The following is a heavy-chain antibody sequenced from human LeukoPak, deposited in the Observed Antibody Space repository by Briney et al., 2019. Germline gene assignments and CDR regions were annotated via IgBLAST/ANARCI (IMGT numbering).Heavy chain of an antibody. CDR3: ARVAPNYDSLTGYYRGAFDL. J-gene: IGHJ3*01. V-gene: IGHV4-59*01. CDR1: GGSISSYY. D-gene: IGHD3-9*01. Sequence: SETLSLTCTVSGGSISSYYWSWIRQPPGKGLEWIGYIYYSGSTNYNPSLKSRVTILVDTSKNQFSLKLSSVTAADTAVYYCARVAPNYDSLTGYYRGAFDLWGQGTMVTVSS. CDR2: IYYSGST.